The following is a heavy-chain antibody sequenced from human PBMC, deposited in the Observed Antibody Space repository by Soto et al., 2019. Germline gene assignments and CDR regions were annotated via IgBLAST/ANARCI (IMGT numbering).Heavy chain of an antibody. J-gene: IGHJ2*01. CDR1: GGTFSSYA. CDR2: IIPIFGTA. D-gene: IGHD2-21*02. CDR3: AREGSYCGGDCYSAGYFDL. V-gene: IGHV1-69*01. Sequence: QVQLVQSGAEVKKPGSSVKVSCKASGGTFSSYAISWVRQAPGQGLEWMGGIIPIFGTANYAQKFQGRVTITADESTSTAYMELSSLRSEDTAVYYCAREGSYCGGDCYSAGYFDLWGRGTLVTVSS.